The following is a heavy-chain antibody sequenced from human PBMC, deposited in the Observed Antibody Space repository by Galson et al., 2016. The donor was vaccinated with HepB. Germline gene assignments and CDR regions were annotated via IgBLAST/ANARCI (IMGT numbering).Heavy chain of an antibody. CDR1: GFTFSNFN. V-gene: IGHV3-64D*06. J-gene: IGHJ4*02. CDR3: VKEGGTAFFW. CDR2: ISPNGADT. Sequence: SLRLSCAGSGFTFSNFNMHWVRQAPGEGPXYISGISPNGADTFYTDSLKGRFSVSRDNSKNTLYLQMSSLTAVDTAVYHCVKEGGTAFFWWGQGTLVTVSS. D-gene: IGHD3-16*01.